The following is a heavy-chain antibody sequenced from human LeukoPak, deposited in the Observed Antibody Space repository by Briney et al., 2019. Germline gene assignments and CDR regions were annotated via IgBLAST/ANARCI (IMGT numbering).Heavy chain of an antibody. Sequence: ASVKVSCKASGYTFNSYDINWVRQATGQGLEWMGWINPNSGGTNYAQKFQGRVTMTRDTSISTAYMELSRLRSDDTAVYYCARGLCVYGSGSCHRAEADFDYWGQGTLVTVSS. J-gene: IGHJ4*02. V-gene: IGHV1-2*02. CDR1: GYTFNSYD. CDR3: ARGLCVYGSGSCHRAEADFDY. CDR2: INPNSGGT. D-gene: IGHD3-10*01.